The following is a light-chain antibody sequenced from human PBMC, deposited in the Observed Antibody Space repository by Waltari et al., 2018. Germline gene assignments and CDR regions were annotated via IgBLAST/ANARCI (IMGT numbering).Light chain of an antibody. CDR2: GAS. CDR1: QSVSSSY. CDR3: QQYGSSLFT. Sequence: EIVYTQSPGTLSSSPGERATLSGRASQSVSSSYLAWYQQKPGQAPRLLIYGASCRATGIPDRFSGSGSGTDFTLTISRLEPEDFAVYYCQQYGSSLFTFGPGTKVDIK. V-gene: IGKV3-20*01. J-gene: IGKJ3*01.